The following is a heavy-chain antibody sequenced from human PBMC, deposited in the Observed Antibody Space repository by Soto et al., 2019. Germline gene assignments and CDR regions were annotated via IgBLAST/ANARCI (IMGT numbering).Heavy chain of an antibody. J-gene: IGHJ4*02. CDR1: GFTFSNYA. Sequence: GGSLRLSCAASGFTFSNYAMSWVRQAPGKGLEWVSNISQDGSEKYYVDSVKGRFTISRDNAKNSLYLQMNSLRAEDTAVYYCAVFDILTGYPGYWGQGTLVTVSS. D-gene: IGHD3-9*01. CDR2: ISQDGSEK. V-gene: IGHV3-7*03. CDR3: AVFDILTGYPGY.